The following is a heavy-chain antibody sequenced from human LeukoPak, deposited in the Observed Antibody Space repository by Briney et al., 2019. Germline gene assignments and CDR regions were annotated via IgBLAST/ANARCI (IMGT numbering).Heavy chain of an antibody. V-gene: IGHV3-33*01. Sequence: GGSLRLSCAASGFTFSSYAMHWVRQAPGKGLEWVAVIWFDGSNKYYADSVEGRFTISRDNSENTLYLQMNSLRAEDTAVYYCARTLEAYDTTGYPDYWGQGTLVTVSS. CDR1: GFTFSSYA. J-gene: IGHJ4*02. D-gene: IGHD3-22*01. CDR3: ARTLEAYDTTGYPDY. CDR2: IWFDGSNK.